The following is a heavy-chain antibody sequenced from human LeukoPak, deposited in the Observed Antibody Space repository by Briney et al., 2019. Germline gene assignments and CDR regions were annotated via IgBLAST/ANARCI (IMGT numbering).Heavy chain of an antibody. Sequence: GGSLRLSCAASGFTFSSYAMSWARQAPGKGLEWVSAISGSGGSTYYADSVKGRFTISRDNSKNTLYLQMNSLRADDTAVYYCVRGPRYYDDSGFHYGVFDIWGQGTVVTVSS. J-gene: IGHJ3*02. CDR1: GFTFSSYA. V-gene: IGHV3-23*01. D-gene: IGHD3-22*01. CDR2: ISGSGGST. CDR3: VRGPRYYDDSGFHYGVFDI.